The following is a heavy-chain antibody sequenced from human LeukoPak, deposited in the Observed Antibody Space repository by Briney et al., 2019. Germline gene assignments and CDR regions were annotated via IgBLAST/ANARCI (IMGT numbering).Heavy chain of an antibody. CDR1: GGTFSSYA. CDR2: IIPIFGTA. D-gene: IGHD3-10*01. V-gene: IGHV1-69*13. Sequence: SVKVSCKASGGTFSSYAISWVRQAPGQGLEWMGGIIPIFGTANYAQKFQGRVTITADESTSTAYMELSSLRSEDTAVYYCARARVPNGSTNWFDPWGQGTLVTVSS. CDR3: ARARVPNGSTNWFDP. J-gene: IGHJ5*02.